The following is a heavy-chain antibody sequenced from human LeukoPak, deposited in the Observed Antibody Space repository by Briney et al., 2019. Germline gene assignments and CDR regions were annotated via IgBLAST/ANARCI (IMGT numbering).Heavy chain of an antibody. CDR3: ARTYNFGFDY. CDR2: INPNSVDM. Sequence: GASVTVSRMACGYRFTDYYLHWVRPPPAQGLEWMGRINPNSVDMKYTQNFQGRVTMTRDTSISTAYMELTRLRSDDTAVYYCARTYNFGFDYWGQGTLVTVSS. CDR1: GYRFTDYY. J-gene: IGHJ4*02. V-gene: IGHV1-2*06. D-gene: IGHD1-1*01.